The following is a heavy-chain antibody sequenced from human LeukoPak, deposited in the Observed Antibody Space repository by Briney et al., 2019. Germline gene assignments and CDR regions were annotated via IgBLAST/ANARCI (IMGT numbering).Heavy chain of an antibody. CDR2: INHSGST. CDR1: GGSFSGYY. Sequence: SETLSLTCAVYGGSFSGYYWSWIRQPPGKGLEWIGEINHSGSTNYNPSLKSRVTISVDTSKNQFSLKLSSVTAADTAAYYCARGEDDSSGYRNAVAYWGQGTLVTVSS. V-gene: IGHV4-34*01. D-gene: IGHD3-22*01. J-gene: IGHJ4*02. CDR3: ARGEDDSSGYRNAVAY.